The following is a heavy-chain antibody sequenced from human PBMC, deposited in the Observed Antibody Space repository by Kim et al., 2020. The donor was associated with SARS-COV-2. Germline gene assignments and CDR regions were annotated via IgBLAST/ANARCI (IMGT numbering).Heavy chain of an antibody. CDR2: ISYDGSNK. Sequence: GGSLRLSCAASGFTFSSYGMHWVRQAPGKGLEWVAVISYDGSNKYYADSVKGRFTISRDNSKNTLYLQMNSLRAEDTAVYYCARTPGGYYGSVPPPWFDP. CDR3: ARTPGGYYGSVPPPWFDP. CDR1: GFTFSSYG. V-gene: IGHV3-33*05. D-gene: IGHD3-10*01. J-gene: IGHJ5*02.